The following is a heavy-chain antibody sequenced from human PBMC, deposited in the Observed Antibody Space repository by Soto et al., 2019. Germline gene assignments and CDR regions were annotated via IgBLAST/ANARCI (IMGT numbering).Heavy chain of an antibody. Sequence: GASVKVSCKVSGGAFTNYSLNWVRHAPGQGLEWLGGIIPLHNTSNYSLKLLGRGSVTADISSNTVYMHLSGLTSDDAATYYCAIWSNWNPLYYRGMDVWGQGTPVTVYS. J-gene: IGHJ6*02. CDR1: GGAFTNYS. V-gene: IGHV1-69*08. CDR2: IIPLHNTS. CDR3: AIWSNWNPLYYRGMDV. D-gene: IGHD1-20*01.